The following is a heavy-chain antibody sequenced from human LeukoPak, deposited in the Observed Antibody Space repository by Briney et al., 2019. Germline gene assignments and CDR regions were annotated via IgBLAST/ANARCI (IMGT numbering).Heavy chain of an antibody. CDR2: ISYSGNT. V-gene: IGHV4-59*08. Sequence: SETLSLTCTVSGGSINPYSWTWIRQPPRKGLEWIAYISYSGNTNYNPSFKSQITISVDRSMNQFSLKLNSVTAADAAVYYCARQGTYGDYLDYWGQGTLVTVSS. CDR3: ARQGTYGDYLDY. CDR1: GGSINPYS. J-gene: IGHJ4*02. D-gene: IGHD4-17*01.